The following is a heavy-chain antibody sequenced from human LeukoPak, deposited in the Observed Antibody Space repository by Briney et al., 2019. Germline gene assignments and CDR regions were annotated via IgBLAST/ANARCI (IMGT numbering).Heavy chain of an antibody. D-gene: IGHD1-26*01. CDR1: GFTFSGYG. CDR2: ISYDGSNK. V-gene: IGHV3-30*18. Sequence: GGSLRLSCAASGFTFSGYGMHWVRQAPGKGLEWVAVISYDGSNKYYADSVKGRFTISRDNSKNTLYLQMNSLRAEDTAVYYCAKDPYSGSYYGYYYYGMDVWGQGTTVTVSS. J-gene: IGHJ6*02. CDR3: AKDPYSGSYYGYYYYGMDV.